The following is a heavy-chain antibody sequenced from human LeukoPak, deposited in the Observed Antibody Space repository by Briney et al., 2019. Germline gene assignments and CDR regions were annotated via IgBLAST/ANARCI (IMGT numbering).Heavy chain of an antibody. CDR3: ARWTTKDAFDI. CDR2: IYYSGNT. V-gene: IGHV4-31*03. J-gene: IGHJ3*02. D-gene: IGHD4-17*01. CDR1: GGSIRSAGYS. Sequence: SETLSLTCTVSGGSIRSAGYSWYWIRQFPGRGLEWIGYIYYSGNTAYNPSLKSRVTISLDTSENQFSLNLTSVTAADTAVYYCARWTTKDAFDIWGQGTMVTVSS.